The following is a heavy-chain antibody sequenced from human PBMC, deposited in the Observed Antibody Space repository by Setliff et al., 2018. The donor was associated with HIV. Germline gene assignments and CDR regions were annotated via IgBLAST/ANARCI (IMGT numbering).Heavy chain of an antibody. Sequence: GGSLRLSCAASGFTFSSYWMHWVRQVPGKGLMWVSRINGDGTTKRYADSVKDRFTISRDNAKNTLYLQMNSLRAEDTGVYYCHSGYDTEEQSYFDYWGQGALVTVSS. V-gene: IGHV3-74*01. CDR1: GFTFSSYW. D-gene: IGHD5-12*01. CDR2: INGDGTTK. CDR3: HSGYDTEEQSYFDY. J-gene: IGHJ4*02.